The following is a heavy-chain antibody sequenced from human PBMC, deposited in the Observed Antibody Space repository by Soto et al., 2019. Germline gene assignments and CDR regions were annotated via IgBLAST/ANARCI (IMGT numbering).Heavy chain of an antibody. V-gene: IGHV4-59*01. CDR3: AREGLSCSGGSCYYPGHFDY. CDR2: IYYSGST. Sequence: SETLSLTCTVSGGSISSYYWSWIRQPPGKGLEWIGYIYYSGSTNYNPSLKSRVTIYVDTSKNQFSLKLSSVTAADTAVYYCAREGLSCSGGSCYYPGHFDYWGQGTLVTVSS. J-gene: IGHJ4*02. CDR1: GGSISSYY. D-gene: IGHD2-15*01.